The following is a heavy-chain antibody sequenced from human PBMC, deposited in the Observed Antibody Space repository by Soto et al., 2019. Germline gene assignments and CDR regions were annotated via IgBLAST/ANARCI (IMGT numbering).Heavy chain of an antibody. CDR2: IYTSGNT. V-gene: IGHV3-66*01. D-gene: IGHD5-18*01. CDR3: ARGRATAISFVFDY. Sequence: EVQVVESGGDLVQPGGSLRLSCAASALTVSSNYMTWVRQAPGKGLEWVAVIYTSGNTDYADSVKGRFTISRDNSKNAVSLQMNSLRTEDTAVYYCARGRATAISFVFDYWGQGTLVTVSS. J-gene: IGHJ4*02. CDR1: ALTVSSNY.